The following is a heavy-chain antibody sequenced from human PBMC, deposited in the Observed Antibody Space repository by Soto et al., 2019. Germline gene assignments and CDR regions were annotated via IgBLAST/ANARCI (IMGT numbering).Heavy chain of an antibody. Sequence: EVQLVESGGGLVQPGGSLRLSCAASGFTFSGYWMHWVRQAPGKGLVWVSCIHSDGSATTYADSVKGRFTISRDNTKNTVYLQMNSLGAEDTAVYFCARGGSGNFDSWGRGTLVAVSS. J-gene: IGHJ4*02. CDR3: ARGGSGNFDS. CDR1: GFTFSGYW. V-gene: IGHV3-74*03. CDR2: IHSDGSAT. D-gene: IGHD6-25*01.